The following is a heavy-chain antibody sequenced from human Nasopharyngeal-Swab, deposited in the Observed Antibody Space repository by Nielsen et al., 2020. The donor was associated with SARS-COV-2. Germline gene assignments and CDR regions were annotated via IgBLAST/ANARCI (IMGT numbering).Heavy chain of an antibody. Sequence: GEPLKISCAASGFTFNNYNFNWVRQAPGKGLEWVANIKQDGSEKYYVDSVKGRFTISRDNAKNSLYLQMNSLRAEDTAVYYCARDGLDYDFWSAYFMDVWGQGTTVTVSS. CDR1: GFTFNNYN. CDR2: IKQDGSEK. D-gene: IGHD3-3*01. CDR3: ARDGLDYDFWSAYFMDV. J-gene: IGHJ6*02. V-gene: IGHV3-7*03.